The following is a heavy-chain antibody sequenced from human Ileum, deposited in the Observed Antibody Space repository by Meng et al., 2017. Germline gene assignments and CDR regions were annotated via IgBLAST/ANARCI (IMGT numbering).Heavy chain of an antibody. Sequence: QLRLQESGPGLGEPAETLARSGPVSGDSISGSTYYWGWIRQPPGRGLEWIGSIYHSGSTYYNPPVESRVAISVDTSRNQFSLKLSSVTATDTAVYYCARFARGYIWESDRYIHWGQGTLVTVSS. D-gene: IGHD3-16*02. CDR2: IYHSGST. J-gene: IGHJ4*02. CDR1: GDSISGSTYY. V-gene: IGHV4-39*01. CDR3: ARFARGYIWESDRYIH.